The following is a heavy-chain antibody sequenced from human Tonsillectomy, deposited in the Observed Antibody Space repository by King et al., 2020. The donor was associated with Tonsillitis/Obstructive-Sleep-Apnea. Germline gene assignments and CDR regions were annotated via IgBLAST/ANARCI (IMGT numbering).Heavy chain of an antibody. CDR3: ARGRRYTYGLPLYYIYMDV. V-gene: IGHV4-59*01. CDR1: GGSISRYY. D-gene: IGHD5-18*01. Sequence: VQLQESGPGLVKPSETLSLTCTVSGGSISRYYWSWIRQPPGKGLEWIGYIYFSGTTNYNPPLKSRVTISVDTSKNQFSLKLSSVTAADTAVYYCARGRRYTYGLPLYYIYMDVWGTGTTVTVSS. CDR2: IYFSGTT. J-gene: IGHJ6*03.